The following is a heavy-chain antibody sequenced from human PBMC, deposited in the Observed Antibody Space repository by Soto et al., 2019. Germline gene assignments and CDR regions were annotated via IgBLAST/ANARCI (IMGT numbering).Heavy chain of an antibody. V-gene: IGHV4-61*01. CDR1: GGSVTSTSYY. Sequence: SETLSLTCTVSGGSVTSTSYYWSWIRQPPGKGLEWIGYMHYSGSTNYNPSLKSRVTICVDTSKNQFCLKLCSVTAADTAVYYCPRAWKHLYLDYWGQGTLVTVS. CDR2: MHYSGST. D-gene: IGHD1-1*01. J-gene: IGHJ4*02. CDR3: PRAWKHLYLDY.